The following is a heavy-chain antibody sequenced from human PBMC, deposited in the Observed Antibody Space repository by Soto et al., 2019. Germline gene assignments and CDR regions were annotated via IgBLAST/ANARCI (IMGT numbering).Heavy chain of an antibody. J-gene: IGHJ6*02. D-gene: IGHD1-1*01. CDR1: GGTFSSYA. CDR3: ARQGXNEYYYYGMDV. V-gene: IGHV1-69*12. CDR2: IIRIFGTP. Sequence: QVQLVQSGAEVKKPGSSVKVSCKASGGTFSSYAINWVRQAPGQGLEWMGGIIRIFGTPDYAQRFQGRVTITADESTSTAYMELSSLRSEDTAVYYCARQGXNEYYYYGMDVWGQGTTVTVSS.